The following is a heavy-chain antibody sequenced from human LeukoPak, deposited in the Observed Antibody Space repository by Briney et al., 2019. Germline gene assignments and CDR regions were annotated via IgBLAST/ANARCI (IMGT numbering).Heavy chain of an antibody. CDR3: ASRSYYYDSSGYLGGFRAFDI. Sequence: SETLSLTGTVSGGSISSYYWSWIRQPPGKGLEWIGYIYYSGSTNYNPSLKSRVTISVDTSKNQFSLKLSSVTAADTAVYYCASRSYYYDSSGYLGGFRAFDIWGQGTMVTVSS. CDR1: GGSISSYY. CDR2: IYYSGST. D-gene: IGHD3-22*01. J-gene: IGHJ3*02. V-gene: IGHV4-59*08.